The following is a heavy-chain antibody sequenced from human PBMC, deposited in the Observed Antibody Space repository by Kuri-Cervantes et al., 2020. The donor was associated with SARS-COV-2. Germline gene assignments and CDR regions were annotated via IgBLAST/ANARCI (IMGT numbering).Heavy chain of an antibody. V-gene: IGHV4-34*01. CDR2: INHSGST. D-gene: IGHD4-11*01. Sequence: SETLSLTCAVYGGSFSGYYWSWIRQPPGKGLEWIGEINHSGSTNYNPSLKSRVTISVDTSKNQFSLKLSSVTAADTAVYYCARRIDYSNCFDYWGQGTLVTVSS. J-gene: IGHJ4*02. CDR3: ARRIDYSNCFDY. CDR1: GGSFSGYY.